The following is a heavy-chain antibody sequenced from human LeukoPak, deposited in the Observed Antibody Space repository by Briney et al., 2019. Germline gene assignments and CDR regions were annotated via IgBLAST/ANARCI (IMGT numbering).Heavy chain of an antibody. D-gene: IGHD6-6*01. CDR3: ARHGGSGSIAAYYFDC. CDR2: IYYSGST. J-gene: IGHJ4*02. CDR1: GGSISNYY. V-gene: IGHV4-39*01. Sequence: PSETLSLTCSVSGGSISNYYWSWIRQPPGKGLEWIGSIYYSGSTYYNPSLKSRVTISVDTSKNQFSLKLSSVTAADTAVYYCARHGGSGSIAAYYFDCWGQGTLVTVSS.